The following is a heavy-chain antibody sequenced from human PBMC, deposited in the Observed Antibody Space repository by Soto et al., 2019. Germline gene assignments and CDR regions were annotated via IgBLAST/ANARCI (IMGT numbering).Heavy chain of an antibody. CDR2: ISSSSSTI. J-gene: IGHJ5*02. V-gene: IGHV3-48*02. CDR3: ARGEDSYYDFWSGYSNWFDP. D-gene: IGHD3-3*01. Sequence: PGGSLRLSCAASGFTFSSYAMSWVRQAPGKGLEWVSYISSSSSTIYYADSVKGRFTISRDNAKNSLYLQMNSLRDEDTAVYYCARGEDSYYDFWSGYSNWFDPWGQGTLVTVSS. CDR1: GFTFSSYA.